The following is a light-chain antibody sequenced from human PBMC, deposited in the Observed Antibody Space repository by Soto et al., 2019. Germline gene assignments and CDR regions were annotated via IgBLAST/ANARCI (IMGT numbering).Light chain of an antibody. CDR2: DAS. J-gene: IGKJ5*01. Sequence: DIQMTQSPSSLSASVGDRVTITCQASQDISNYLNWYQQKPGKAPKLLIYDASNLETGVPSRFSGSGSWTDFTFPIISLQPEDIATYYCQQYDNLPITFGQGTRLEIK. CDR3: QQYDNLPIT. V-gene: IGKV1-33*01. CDR1: QDISNY.